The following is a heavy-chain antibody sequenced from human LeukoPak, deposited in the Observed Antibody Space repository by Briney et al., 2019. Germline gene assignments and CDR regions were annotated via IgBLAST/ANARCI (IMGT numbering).Heavy chain of an antibody. CDR1: GYTFTSYG. CDR3: ARGRGSTSRY. V-gene: IGHV1-18*01. D-gene: IGHD5-12*01. J-gene: IGHJ4*02. Sequence: ASVRVSCKASGYTFTSYGITWVRQAPGQGLEWMGWISTYNGNTNYAQNLQGRVSMTTDTSTSTAYMELRSLRSDDTAVYYCARGRGSTSRYWGQGTLVTVSS. CDR2: ISTYNGNT.